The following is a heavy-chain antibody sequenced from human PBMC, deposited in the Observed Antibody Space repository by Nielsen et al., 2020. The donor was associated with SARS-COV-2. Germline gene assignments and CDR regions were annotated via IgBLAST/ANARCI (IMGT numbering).Heavy chain of an antibody. Sequence: LRLSCAVSGGSITTYYWHWIRPSPGKGLEWIGYIYYSGNTNYNPSLKSRVTISVDTSKNQFSLKLSSVTAADTAVYYCARDDDNWGSLAYWGQGTLVTVSS. V-gene: IGHV4-59*13. J-gene: IGHJ4*02. CDR2: IYYSGNT. D-gene: IGHD7-27*01. CDR3: ARDDDNWGSLAY. CDR1: GGSITTYY.